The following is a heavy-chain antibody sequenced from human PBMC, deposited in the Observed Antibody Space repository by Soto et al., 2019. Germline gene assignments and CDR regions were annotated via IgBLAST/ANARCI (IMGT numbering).Heavy chain of an antibody. D-gene: IGHD3-16*01. Sequence: ASVKVSCKASGYTSTSYGISWVRQAPGQGLEWMGWISAYNGNTNYAQKLQGRVTMTTDTSTSTAYMELRSLRSDDTAVYYCARDLRGGGNYYYYGMDVWGQGTTVTVS. V-gene: IGHV1-18*01. J-gene: IGHJ6*02. CDR1: GYTSTSYG. CDR3: ARDLRGGGNYYYYGMDV. CDR2: ISAYNGNT.